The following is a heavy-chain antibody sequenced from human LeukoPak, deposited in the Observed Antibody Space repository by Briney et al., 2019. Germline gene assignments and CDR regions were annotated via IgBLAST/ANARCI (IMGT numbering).Heavy chain of an antibody. CDR2: IYTSGST. CDR1: GGSISSGSYY. J-gene: IGHJ4*02. CDR3: AREETDIRYYFDY. D-gene: IGHD2-2*02. Sequence: SQTLSLTCTVSGGSISSGSYYWSWIRQPAGKGLEWIGRIYTSGSTNYNPSLKSRVTISVDTSKNQFSLKLSSVTAADTAVYYCAREETDIRYYFDYWGQGTLVTVSS. V-gene: IGHV4-61*02.